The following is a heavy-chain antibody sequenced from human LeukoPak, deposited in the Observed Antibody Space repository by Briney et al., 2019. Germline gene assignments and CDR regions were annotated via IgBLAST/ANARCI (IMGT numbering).Heavy chain of an antibody. CDR2: IWYDGSNK. J-gene: IGHJ6*02. CDR3: ARAFRHCSSTSCYNPHYYYYGMDV. CDR1: GFTFSSYG. V-gene: IGHV3-33*01. D-gene: IGHD2-2*02. Sequence: GGSLRLSCAASGFTFSSYGMHWVRRAPGKGLEWVAVIWYDGSNKYYADSVKGRFTISRDNSKNTLYLQMNSLRAEDTAVYYCARAFRHCSSTSCYNPHYYYYGMDVWGQGTTVTVSS.